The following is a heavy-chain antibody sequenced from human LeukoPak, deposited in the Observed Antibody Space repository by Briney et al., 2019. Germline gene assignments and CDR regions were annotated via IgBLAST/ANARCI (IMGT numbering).Heavy chain of an antibody. CDR2: INSNSGGT. J-gene: IGHJ4*02. Sequence: GASVKVSCKASGYTFTGYYMHWVRQAPGQGLEWMGWINSNSGGTNYAQKFQGRVTMTRDTSISTAYMKLSRLRSDDTPVYYCARSEDFGLQIDYWGQGTLVTVSS. D-gene: IGHD3/OR15-3a*01. CDR3: ARSEDFGLQIDY. V-gene: IGHV1-2*02. CDR1: GYTFTGYY.